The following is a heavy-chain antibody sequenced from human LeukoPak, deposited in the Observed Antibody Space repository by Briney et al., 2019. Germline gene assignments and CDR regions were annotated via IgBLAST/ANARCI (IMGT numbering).Heavy chain of an antibody. CDR2: INTNTGNP. D-gene: IGHD2-8*01. CDR1: GYTFTSYA. Sequence: ASVKVSCKASGYTFTSYAMNWVRQAPGQGLEWMGWINTNTGNPTYAQGFTGRFVFSLDTSVSTAYLQISSLKAEDTAVYYCARDIGYCTNGVCYTGTGNWFDPRGQGTLVTVSS. CDR3: ARDIGYCTNGVCYTGTGNWFDP. V-gene: IGHV7-4-1*02. J-gene: IGHJ5*02.